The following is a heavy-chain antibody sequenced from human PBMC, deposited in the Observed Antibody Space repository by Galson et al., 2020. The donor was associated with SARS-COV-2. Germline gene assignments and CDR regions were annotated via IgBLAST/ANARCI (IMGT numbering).Heavy chain of an antibody. CDR2: ISYDGNNK. V-gene: IGHV3-30*03. Sequence: GESLKISCAASGFTFSSYGMHWVRQAPGKGLEWVAVISYDGNNKYYADSVKGRFTISRDNSKNTLSLQMNSLRAEDTAVYYCARGPGGSYYSPPDFWGQGTLVTVSS. D-gene: IGHD2-15*01. J-gene: IGHJ4*02. CDR3: ARGPGGSYYSPPDF. CDR1: GFTFSSYG.